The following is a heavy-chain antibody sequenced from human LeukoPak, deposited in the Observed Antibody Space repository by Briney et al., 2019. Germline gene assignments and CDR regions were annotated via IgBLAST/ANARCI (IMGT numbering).Heavy chain of an antibody. Sequence: SETLSLTCTVSGYSITSGYYWGWIRQPPGKGLEWIGTIYHSGSTYYNPSLKSRVTISVDTSKNQFSLKLSSVTAADTALYYCSRASSTSYYDYWGQGSLVTVSS. CDR2: IYHSGST. J-gene: IGHJ4*02. CDR1: GYSITSGYY. V-gene: IGHV4-38-2*02. CDR3: SRASSTSYYDY. D-gene: IGHD6-19*01.